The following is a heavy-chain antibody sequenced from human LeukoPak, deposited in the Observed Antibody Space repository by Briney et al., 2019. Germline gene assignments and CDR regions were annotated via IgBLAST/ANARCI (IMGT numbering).Heavy chain of an antibody. CDR3: ATHDRVIRPV. V-gene: IGHV1-69*13. Sequence: GASVKVSCKASGGTFSSYAISWVRQAPGQGLEWMGGIIPIFGTANYAQKFQGRVTVTADESTSTAYMELSSLRSEDTAVYYCATHDRVIRPVWGQGTLVTVSS. J-gene: IGHJ4*02. D-gene: IGHD1-1*01. CDR2: IIPIFGTA. CDR1: GGTFSSYA.